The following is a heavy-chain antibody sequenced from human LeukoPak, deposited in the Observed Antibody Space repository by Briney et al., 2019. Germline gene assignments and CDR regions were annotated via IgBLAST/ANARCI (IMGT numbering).Heavy chain of an antibody. CDR2: ISTGSTYI. CDR1: GFTFNSYN. Sequence: GGSLRLSCAASGFTFNSYNMNWARQAPGKGLEWVSSISTGSTYIYYADSVKGRFTISRDNAKNSLYLQMNSLRAEDTALYYCARLEDYDILTGFDYWGQGTLVTVSS. V-gene: IGHV3-21*01. J-gene: IGHJ4*02. D-gene: IGHD3-9*01. CDR3: ARLEDYDILTGFDY.